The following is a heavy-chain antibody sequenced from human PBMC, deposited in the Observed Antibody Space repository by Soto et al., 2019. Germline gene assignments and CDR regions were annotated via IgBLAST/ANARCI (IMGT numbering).Heavy chain of an antibody. CDR1: GYSFAGSW. J-gene: IGHJ4*02. CDR3: ARQIYDSDTGPNFQYYFDS. V-gene: IGHV5-10-1*01. Sequence: VESLKISCEGSGYSFAGSWITWVRQKPGKGLEWMGRIDPSDSQTYYSQSVRRNVTISSTKSITTVFLQWSSLRASDTAMYYCARQIYDSDTGPNFQYYFDSWGQGTPVTVSS. CDR2: IDPSDSQT. D-gene: IGHD3-22*01.